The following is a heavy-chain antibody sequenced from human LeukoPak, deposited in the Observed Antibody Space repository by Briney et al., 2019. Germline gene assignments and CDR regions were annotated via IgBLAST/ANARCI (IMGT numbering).Heavy chain of an antibody. Sequence: GASVKVSCKASGYTFISYDIVWLRQATGQGLEWMGYMNPKSGNTDYVQNFQGRVTMTRDTSITTAYMELSCLRSEDTAVYYCARKIASARLGVRYYYMDVWGEGTTVTISS. CDR3: ARKIASARLGVRYYYMDV. D-gene: IGHD2-8*01. J-gene: IGHJ6*03. CDR2: MNPKSGNT. V-gene: IGHV1-8*01. CDR1: GYTFISYD.